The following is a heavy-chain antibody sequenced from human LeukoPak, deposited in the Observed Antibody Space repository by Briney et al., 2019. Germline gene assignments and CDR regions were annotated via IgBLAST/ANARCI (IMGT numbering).Heavy chain of an antibody. D-gene: IGHD2-21*01. J-gene: IGHJ6*03. Sequence: GGSLRLSCAASGFTFSSYWMSWVRQAPGKGLEWVANIKQDGSEINYVDSVKGRFSISRDNAKNSLHLQMSSLRAEDTAVYYCARIPAGVATRRGKLYYYYYYMDVWGKGTTVTVSS. CDR3: ARIPAGVATRRGKLYYYYYYMDV. CDR2: IKQDGSEI. CDR1: GFTFSSYW. V-gene: IGHV3-7*01.